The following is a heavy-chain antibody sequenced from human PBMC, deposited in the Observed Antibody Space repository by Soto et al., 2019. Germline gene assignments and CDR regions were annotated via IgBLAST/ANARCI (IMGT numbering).Heavy chain of an antibody. V-gene: IGHV3-53*01. J-gene: IGHJ4*02. Sequence: GGSQRLSCAASEFTVSSNYMSWVRQAPGKGLEWVSVIYSGGSTYYAYSVKGRFTISRDNSKNTLYLQMNSLRAEDTAVYYCARSTTGYYSRRYFDYWGQGTLVTVSS. CDR1: EFTVSSNY. CDR2: IYSGGST. D-gene: IGHD3-9*01. CDR3: ARSTTGYYSRRYFDY.